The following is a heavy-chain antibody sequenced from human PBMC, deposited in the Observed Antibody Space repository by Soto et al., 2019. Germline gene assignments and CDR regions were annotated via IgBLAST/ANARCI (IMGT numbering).Heavy chain of an antibody. V-gene: IGHV3-23*01. Sequence: GGSLRLSCAASGFTFSTYAMNWVRQAPGKGLEWASAISGSGVATYYADSVKGRFTISRDNSINRLYLQMNSLRTEDTAVYYCAHPRGYGVFDAYDIWGQGTMVTVSS. D-gene: IGHD4-17*01. CDR2: ISGSGVAT. J-gene: IGHJ3*02. CDR3: AHPRGYGVFDAYDI. CDR1: GFTFSTYA.